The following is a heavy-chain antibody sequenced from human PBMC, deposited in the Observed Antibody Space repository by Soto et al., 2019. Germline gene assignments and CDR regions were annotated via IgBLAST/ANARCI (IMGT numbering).Heavy chain of an antibody. CDR1: GYTFTSYY. D-gene: IGHD2-2*01. Sequence: ASVKVSCKASGYTFTSYYMHWVRQAPGQGLEWMGIINPSGGSTSYAQKFQGRVTVTRDTSTSTVYMELSSLRSEDTAVYYCARDQRYCSSTSCPSFDYWGQGTLVTVSS. J-gene: IGHJ4*02. CDR3: ARDQRYCSSTSCPSFDY. V-gene: IGHV1-46*03. CDR2: INPSGGST.